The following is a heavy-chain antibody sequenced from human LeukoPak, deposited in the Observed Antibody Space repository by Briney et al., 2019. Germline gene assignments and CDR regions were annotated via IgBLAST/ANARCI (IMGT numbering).Heavy chain of an antibody. CDR2: INHSGST. V-gene: IGHV4-39*07. CDR3: ARDNTWSSSSFDY. CDR1: GGSISSSSYY. Sequence: KPSGTLSLTCAVSGGSISSSSYYWGWIRQPPGKGLEWIGEINHSGSTNYNPSLKSRVTISVDTSKNQFSLKLSSVTAADTAVYYCARDNTWSSSSFDYWGQGTLVTVSS. D-gene: IGHD6-6*01. J-gene: IGHJ4*02.